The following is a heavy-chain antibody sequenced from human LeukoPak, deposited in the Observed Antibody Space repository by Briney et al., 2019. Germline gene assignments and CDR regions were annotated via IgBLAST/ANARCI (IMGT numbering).Heavy chain of an antibody. D-gene: IGHD3-22*01. CDR1: GFTLSTYW. CDR3: ARASYYDSSGSYDY. Sequence: GGSLRLSCAASGFTLSTYWMHWVRQAPGKGLEWVAVISYDGSNKYYADSVKGRFTISRDNSKNTLYLQMNSLRAEDTAVYYCARASYYDSSGSYDYWGQGTLVTVSS. J-gene: IGHJ4*02. CDR2: ISYDGSNK. V-gene: IGHV3-30-3*01.